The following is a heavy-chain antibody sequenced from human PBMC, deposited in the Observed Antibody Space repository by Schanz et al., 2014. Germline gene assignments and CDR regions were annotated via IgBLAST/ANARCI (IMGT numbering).Heavy chain of an antibody. CDR2: INAHTGNT. CDR1: GYIFGSHG. CDR3: ARVPIAAYRYSSPGAFDI. D-gene: IGHD6-19*01. J-gene: IGHJ3*02. V-gene: IGHV1-18*01. Sequence: QLMQSGSEVRKPGASVKVSCKASGYIFGSHGMTWVRQAPGQGPELMGWINAHTGNTQYAQKFQGRVNMTRDTVTTTVHLELTRLRTDDTAIYYCARVPIAAYRYSSPGAFDIWGQGTRVTVSS.